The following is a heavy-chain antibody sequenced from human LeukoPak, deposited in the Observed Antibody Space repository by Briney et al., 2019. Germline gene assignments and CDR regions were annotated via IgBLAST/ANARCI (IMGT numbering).Heavy chain of an antibody. CDR1: GFTFDEYG. CDR2: INWSGGTT. CDR3: ARERFRSDYYLDV. D-gene: IGHD6-19*01. Sequence: PGGSLRLSCAASGFTFDEYGMSWVRQAPGKGLEWVSGINWSGGTTVYAESVKGRFTVSRDNAKNSLYLQVNSLRADDTALYYCARERFRSDYYLDVWGKGTTVTVSS. J-gene: IGHJ6*03. V-gene: IGHV3-20*04.